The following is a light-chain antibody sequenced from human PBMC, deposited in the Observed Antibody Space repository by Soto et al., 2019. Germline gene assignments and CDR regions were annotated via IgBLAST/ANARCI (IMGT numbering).Light chain of an antibody. Sequence: QLVLTQSPSASASLGASVKLTCTLSSGHNNYAIAWHQQQPEKGPRYLMKLNSDGSHSKGDGIPDRFSGSSSGAERHLTISSLQSEDEADYYCQTWGTAIHDVVIGGGTKVTVL. J-gene: IGLJ2*01. CDR1: SGHNNYA. CDR2: LNSDGSH. V-gene: IGLV4-69*01. CDR3: QTWGTAIHDVV.